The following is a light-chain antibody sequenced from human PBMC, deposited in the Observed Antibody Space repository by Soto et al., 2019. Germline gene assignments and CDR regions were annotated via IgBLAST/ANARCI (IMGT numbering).Light chain of an antibody. CDR2: NNN. V-gene: IGLV1-44*01. J-gene: IGLJ3*02. CDR3: ATWGDSLAGPV. Sequence: QSVLTQPPSASGTPGQKVTISCSGSRSNIGSQVVNWFQHVPGTAPKLLMYNNNERPSGVPARISGSKSGTSASLAISGLQSEDEADYYCATWGDSLAGPVFGGGPQLTVL. CDR1: RSNIGSQV.